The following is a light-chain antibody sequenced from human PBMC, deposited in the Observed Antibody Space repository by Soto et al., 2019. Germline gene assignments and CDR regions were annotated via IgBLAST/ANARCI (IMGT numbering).Light chain of an antibody. CDR1: QDILSW. Sequence: DIQMTQSPSSVSASVGDTVTITCRASQDILSWLAWYQQKPGEAPRLRIYASSNLQSGVPSRFGGSRAGTDFTLTISSLQPEDFATYYCQQANTFPITFGPGTRLDIK. CDR2: ASS. J-gene: IGKJ3*01. V-gene: IGKV1-12*01. CDR3: QQANTFPIT.